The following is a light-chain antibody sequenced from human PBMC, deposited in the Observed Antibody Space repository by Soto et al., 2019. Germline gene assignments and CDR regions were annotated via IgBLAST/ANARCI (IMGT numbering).Light chain of an antibody. J-gene: IGKJ1*01. CDR3: QQYNDWWT. CDR1: QSVSSR. Sequence: ETVMTQSPATLSVSLGERATLSCRASQSVSSRVAWYQQRPGQAPRLLIYGASTGATGIPARFSGSGSGTEFTLTISSLQSEDFAVYYCQQYNDWWTFGQGTKVDIK. CDR2: GAS. V-gene: IGKV3-15*01.